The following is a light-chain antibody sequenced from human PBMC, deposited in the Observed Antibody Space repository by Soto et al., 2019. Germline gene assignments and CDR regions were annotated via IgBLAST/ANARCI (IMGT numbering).Light chain of an antibody. J-gene: IGLJ2*01. CDR1: SGSVSINHY. CDR2: NTK. CDR3: VLYMDSGSPVV. Sequence: QTVVTQEPSLSVSPGGTVTLTCGLSSGSVSINHYPCWYHQTPGQAPRTLIYNTKTRSSGVPERFSGSILGNKAALTITGAQADDECDSYCVLYMDSGSPVVFGGGTQLTVL. V-gene: IGLV8-61*01.